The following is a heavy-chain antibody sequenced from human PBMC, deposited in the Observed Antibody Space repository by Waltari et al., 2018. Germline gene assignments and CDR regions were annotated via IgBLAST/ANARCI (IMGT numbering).Heavy chain of an antibody. J-gene: IGHJ4*02. V-gene: IGHV1-69*14. D-gene: IGHD3-22*01. CDR3: ARVAISRDGYNDIALLGTNDCYFVY. Sequence: QVQLVQSGAEVKKPGSSVKVSCTASGGTFSSYAISWVRQAPGQGLEWMGGSIPIFGTANDAKNCQGSVTITADKSTSTAYIELSSLRSEVTAVYYCARVAISRDGYNDIALLGTNDCYFVYWGQGTLVTVSS. CDR2: SIPIFGTA. CDR1: GGTFSSYA.